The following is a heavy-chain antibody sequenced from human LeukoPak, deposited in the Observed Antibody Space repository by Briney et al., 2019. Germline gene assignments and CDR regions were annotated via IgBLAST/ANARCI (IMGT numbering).Heavy chain of an antibody. CDR3: AREKMVRGVHWFDP. CDR2: IYYSGST. CDR1: GGSISSYY. D-gene: IGHD3-10*01. V-gene: IGHV4-59*01. J-gene: IGHJ5*02. Sequence: SETLSLTCTVSGGSISSYYWSWIRQPSGKGLEWIGYIYYSGSTNYNPSLKSRVTISVDTSKNQFSLKLSSVTAADTAVYYCAREKMVRGVHWFDPWGQGTLVTVSS.